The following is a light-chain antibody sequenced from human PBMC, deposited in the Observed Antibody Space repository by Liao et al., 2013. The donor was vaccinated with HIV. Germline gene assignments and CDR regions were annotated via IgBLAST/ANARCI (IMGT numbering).Light chain of an antibody. Sequence: SYELTQPPSVSVSPGQTARITCSGDKLGDKYACWYQQKPGQSPVLVIYQDSKRPSGIPERFSGSNSGNTATLTISGTQAMDEADYYCQVWDSSTAVFGGGTKLTVL. CDR2: QDS. V-gene: IGLV3-1*01. J-gene: IGLJ2*01. CDR3: QVWDSSTAV. CDR1: KLGDKY.